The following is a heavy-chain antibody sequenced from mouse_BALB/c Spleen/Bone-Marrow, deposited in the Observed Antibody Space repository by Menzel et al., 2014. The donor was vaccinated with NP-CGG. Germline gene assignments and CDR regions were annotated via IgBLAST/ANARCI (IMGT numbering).Heavy chain of an antibody. V-gene: IGHV1S16*01. D-gene: IGHD1-1*01. J-gene: IGHJ4*01. CDR1: GYTFXSYW. CDR3: TYMGYYGSSYAMDY. CDR2: INPSNGGT. Sequence: VKLMESGAELVKPGASVKLSCTASGYTFXSYWMHWVKLRPGQGFEWIGEINPSNGGTNYNEKFKRKATLTVDKSSSTAYMQLSSLTSEDSAVYYCTYMGYYGSSYAMDYWGQGTSVTVSS.